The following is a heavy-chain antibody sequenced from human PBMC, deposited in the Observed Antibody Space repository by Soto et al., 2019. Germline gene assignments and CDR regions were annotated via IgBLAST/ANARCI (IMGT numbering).Heavy chain of an antibody. CDR1: GFTFSSYG. CDR2: ISYDGSNK. D-gene: IGHD2-21*01. Sequence: GGSLRLSCGASGFTFSSYGMHWVRQAPGKGLEWVAVISYDGSNKYYADSVKGRFTISRDNSKNTLYLQMNSLRAEDTAVYYCASCRWGSPEIDYWGQGTLVTVSS. V-gene: IGHV3-30*03. J-gene: IGHJ4*02. CDR3: ASCRWGSPEIDY.